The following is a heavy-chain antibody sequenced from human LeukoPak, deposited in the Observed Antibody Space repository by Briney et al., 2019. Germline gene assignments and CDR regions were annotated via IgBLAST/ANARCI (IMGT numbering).Heavy chain of an antibody. V-gene: IGHV4-4*07. Sequence: SEALSLTCTVSGGSISSYSWSWIRQPAGKGLEWIGRMYPSGNTNYNPSLKSRVTMSVDTSKNQFSLKLSSVTAADTAVYYCARDKSTMTYGVYFDYWGQGTLVTVSS. CDR2: MYPSGNT. CDR3: ARDKSTMTYGVYFDY. D-gene: IGHD5-24*01. J-gene: IGHJ4*02. CDR1: GGSISSYS.